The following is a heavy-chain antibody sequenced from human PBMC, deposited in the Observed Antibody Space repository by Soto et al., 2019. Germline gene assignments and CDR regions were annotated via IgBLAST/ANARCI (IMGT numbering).Heavy chain of an antibody. J-gene: IGHJ6*02. Sequence: QLQLQESGPGLVKPSETLSLTCTVSGGSISSSSYYWGWIRQPPGKGLEWIGSIYYSGSTYYNPSLKSRVAISVDTSKNQFSLKLSSVTAADTDVYYCARPNSSGYYYYYGMDVWGQGTTVTVSS. CDR3: ARPNSSGYYYYYGMDV. CDR1: GGSISSSSYY. D-gene: IGHD3-22*01. V-gene: IGHV4-39*01. CDR2: IYYSGST.